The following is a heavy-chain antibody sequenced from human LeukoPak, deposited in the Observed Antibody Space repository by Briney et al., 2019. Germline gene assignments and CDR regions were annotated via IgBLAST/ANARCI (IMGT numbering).Heavy chain of an antibody. CDR2: VYYTGRT. J-gene: IGHJ4*02. CDR1: DGSTTGYY. CDR3: ARGRRYYYDSSGYTDY. V-gene: IGHV4-59*12. D-gene: IGHD3-22*01. Sequence: PSETLSLTCSVSDGSTTGYYWSWIRQPPGKGLEWIAYVYYTGRTLYNPSLESRVTISVDTSKNQFSLKLSSVTAADTAVYYCARGRRYYYDSSGYTDYWGQGTLVTVSS.